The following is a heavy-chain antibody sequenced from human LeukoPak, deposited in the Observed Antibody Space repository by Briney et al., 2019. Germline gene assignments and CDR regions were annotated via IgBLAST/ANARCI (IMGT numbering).Heavy chain of an antibody. CDR1: GFTFSSYS. Sequence: TGGSLRLSCAASGFTFSSYSMNWVRQAPGKGLEWVSYISSSSSTIYYADSVKGRFTISRDNSKNTLYPQMNSLRVEDTAVYYCAALARDYWGQGTLVTVSS. CDR3: AALARDY. V-gene: IGHV3-48*01. CDR2: ISSSSSTI. J-gene: IGHJ4*02. D-gene: IGHD3-3*02.